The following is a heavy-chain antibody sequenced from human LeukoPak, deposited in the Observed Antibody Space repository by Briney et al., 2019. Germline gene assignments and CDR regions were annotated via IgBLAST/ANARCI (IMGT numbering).Heavy chain of an antibody. J-gene: IGHJ5*02. CDR1: GGSFSGYY. CDR3: ARVHQTVYGPYNWFDP. CDR2: IYYSGST. V-gene: IGHV4-31*11. Sequence: SETLPLTCAVYGGSFSGYYWSWIRQHPGKGLEWIGYIYYSGSTYYNPSLKSRVTISVDTSKNQFSLKLSSVTAADTAVYYCARVHQTVYGPYNWFDPWGQGTLVTVSS. D-gene: IGHD4-17*01.